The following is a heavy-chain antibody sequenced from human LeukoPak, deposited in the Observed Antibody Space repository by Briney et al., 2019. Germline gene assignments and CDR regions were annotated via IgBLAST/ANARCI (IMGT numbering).Heavy chain of an antibody. J-gene: IGHJ4*02. D-gene: IGHD2-15*01. Sequence: GGSLRLSCAASGFTLSSYSMNWVRQAPGKGLEWVSSISSSSTYIYYADSVKGRFTISRDNAKNSLYLQMNSLRAEDTAVYYCARVVGDIVVVVAATGCDYWGQGTLVTVSS. V-gene: IGHV3-21*01. CDR1: GFTLSSYS. CDR3: ARVVGDIVVVVAATGCDY. CDR2: ISSSSTYI.